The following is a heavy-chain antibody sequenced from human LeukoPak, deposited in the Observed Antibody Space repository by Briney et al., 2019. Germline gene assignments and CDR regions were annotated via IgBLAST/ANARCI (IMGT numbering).Heavy chain of an antibody. Sequence: SETLSLTCTVSGDSISSYYWSWIRQPPGKGLEWIGFIYYSGGTTYNPSPKSRVSISIGTSKNQFSLRLSSVTAADTAVYYCVRDRGYHCTGGTCYSKIWFDPWGQGILVTVSS. CDR3: VRDRGYHCTGGTCYSKIWFDP. V-gene: IGHV4-59*01. J-gene: IGHJ5*02. CDR1: GDSISSYY. CDR2: IYYSGGT. D-gene: IGHD2-15*01.